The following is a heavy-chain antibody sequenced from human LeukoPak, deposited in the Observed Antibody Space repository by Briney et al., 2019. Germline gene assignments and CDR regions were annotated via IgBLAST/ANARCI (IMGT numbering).Heavy chain of an antibody. D-gene: IGHD5-12*01. J-gene: IGHJ4*02. CDR1: GFTFDDYG. CDR2: IWYDGTNE. V-gene: IGHV3-33*08. Sequence: AGGSLRLSCAASGFTFDDYGMHWVRQPPGKGLEWVAVIWYDGTNENYADFVKGRFTISRDNFKNTLYLQMNNLRAEDTAVFYCASHGGLWGQGTLVTVSS. CDR3: ASHGGL.